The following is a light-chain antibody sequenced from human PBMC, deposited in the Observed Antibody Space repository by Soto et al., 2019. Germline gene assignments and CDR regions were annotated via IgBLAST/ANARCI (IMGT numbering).Light chain of an antibody. CDR3: QQYHNWPPTT. CDR2: GAS. J-gene: IGKJ5*01. Sequence: EIVMTQSPATLSVSPGERATLSCRASQTVSSNLAWYQQKPGQAPRLLIYGASTRATGIPGRFSGSGSETEFTLTISSLQSEDFAIYYCQQYHNWPPTTFGQGTRLEIK. V-gene: IGKV3-15*01. CDR1: QTVSSN.